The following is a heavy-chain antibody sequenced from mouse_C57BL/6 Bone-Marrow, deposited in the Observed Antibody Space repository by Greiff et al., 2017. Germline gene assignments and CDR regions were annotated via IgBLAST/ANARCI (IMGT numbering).Heavy chain of an antibody. J-gene: IGHJ3*01. CDR1: GFTFTDYY. V-gene: IGHV7-3*01. CDR2: IRNKANGYTT. Sequence: EVKLMESGGGLVQLGGSLSLSCAASGFTFTDYYMSWVRQPPGKALEWLGFIRNKANGYTTEYSASVKGRFTISRDNSQSILYLQMNALRAEDSATYYCARSRAGAYWGQGTLVTVSA. D-gene: IGHD3-3*01. CDR3: ARSRAGAY.